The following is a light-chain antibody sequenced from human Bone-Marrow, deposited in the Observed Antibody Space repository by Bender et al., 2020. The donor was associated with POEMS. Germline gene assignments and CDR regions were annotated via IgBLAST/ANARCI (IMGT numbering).Light chain of an antibody. Sequence: QSDLTQPASVSGSPGRSITIPCTGASSDVGAYNLVFWYQQRPDKAPKLLIHEDSKRALGVFSRVSGSKSGNTASLTISGLQAEDEADYYCCSYAGSSTPVVFGGGTKLTVL. V-gene: IGLV2-23*01. CDR1: SSDVGAYNL. CDR2: EDS. CDR3: CSYAGSSTPVV. J-gene: IGLJ2*01.